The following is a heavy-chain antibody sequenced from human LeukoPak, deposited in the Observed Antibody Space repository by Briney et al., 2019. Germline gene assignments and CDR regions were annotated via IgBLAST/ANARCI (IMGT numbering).Heavy chain of an antibody. Sequence: ASVKVSCTASGYTFTSYYMHWVRQAPGQGLEWMGIINPTDGSTGYAQKFQGRVTMTRDVSTSTVYMELSSLRSEDTAVYYCARGVSGIRFLEWLQSDAFDIWGRGTMVTVSS. CDR1: GYTFTSYY. J-gene: IGHJ3*02. V-gene: IGHV1-46*01. CDR2: INPTDGST. CDR3: ARGVSGIRFLEWLQSDAFDI. D-gene: IGHD3-3*01.